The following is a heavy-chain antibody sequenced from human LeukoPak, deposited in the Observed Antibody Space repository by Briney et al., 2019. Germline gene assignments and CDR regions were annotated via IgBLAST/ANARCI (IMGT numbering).Heavy chain of an antibody. J-gene: IGHJ6*02. D-gene: IGHD3-10*01. CDR2: ISGSGGST. CDR1: GFRFSNYA. CDR3: AATYYYGSGSYWFGMDV. V-gene: IGHV3-23*01. Sequence: GGSLRLSCTASGFRFSNYAMSWVRQAPGKGLEWVSAISGSGGSTYYADSVKGRFTISRDNSKNTLYLQMNSLRAEDTAVYYCAATYYYGSGSYWFGMDVWGQGTTVTVSS.